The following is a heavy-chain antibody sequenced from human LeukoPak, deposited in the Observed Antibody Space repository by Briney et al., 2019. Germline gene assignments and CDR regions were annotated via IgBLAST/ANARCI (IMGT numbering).Heavy chain of an antibody. D-gene: IGHD3-10*01. V-gene: IGHV5-10-1*01. J-gene: IGHJ6*02. CDR2: IDPSDSYT. Sequence: GESLQISCKGSGYSFTSYWISWVRQMPGKGLEWMGRIDPSDSYTNYSPSFQGHVTISADKTISTAYLQWSSLKASDTAMYYCAGEFYYLPDYYGMDVWGQGTTVTVSS. CDR3: AGEFYYLPDYYGMDV. CDR1: GYSFTSYW.